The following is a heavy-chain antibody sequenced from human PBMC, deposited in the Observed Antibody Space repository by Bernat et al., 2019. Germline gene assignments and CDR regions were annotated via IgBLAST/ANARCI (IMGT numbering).Heavy chain of an antibody. J-gene: IGHJ4*02. Sequence: QVQLQESGPGLVKPSQTLSLTCTVSGGSISSGGYYWSWIRQHPGKGLEWIGEINHSGSTNYNPSLKSRVTISVGTSKNQLSLKLSCVTAADTAVYYCARGRGGDCSLDYWGQGTLVTVSS. V-gene: IGHV4-31*03. D-gene: IGHD2-21*02. CDR1: GGSISSGGYY. CDR2: INHSGST. CDR3: ARGRGGDCSLDY.